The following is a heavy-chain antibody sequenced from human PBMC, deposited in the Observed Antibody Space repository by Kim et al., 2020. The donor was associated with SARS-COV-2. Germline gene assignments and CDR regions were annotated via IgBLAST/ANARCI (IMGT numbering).Heavy chain of an antibody. V-gene: IGHV4-39*01. Sequence: SRVTISVDTSKHQFSLKLSSVTAADTAVYYCARQGDILTGYYPTGYYFDYWGQGTLVTVSS. D-gene: IGHD3-9*01. CDR3: ARQGDILTGYYPTGYYFDY. J-gene: IGHJ4*02.